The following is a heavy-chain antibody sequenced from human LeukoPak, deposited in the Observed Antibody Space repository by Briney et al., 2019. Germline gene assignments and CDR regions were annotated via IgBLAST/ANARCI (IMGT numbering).Heavy chain of an antibody. CDR1: GFTFSSYS. V-gene: IGHV3-48*01. CDR2: ISSSSSTI. J-gene: IGHJ6*03. Sequence: GGPLRLSCAASGFTFSSYSMNWVRQAPGKGLEWVSYISSSSSTIYYADSVKGRFTISRDNAKNSLYLQMNSLRAEDTAVYYCARGDGSSWYSYYYYYYYMDVWGKGTTVTVSS. D-gene: IGHD6-13*01. CDR3: ARGDGSSWYSYYYYYYYMDV.